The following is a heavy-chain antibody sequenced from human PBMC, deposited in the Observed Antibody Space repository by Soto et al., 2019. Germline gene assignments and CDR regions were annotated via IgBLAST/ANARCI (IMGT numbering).Heavy chain of an antibody. J-gene: IGHJ6*02. D-gene: IGHD5-18*01. V-gene: IGHV4-31*03. CDR2: IYYSGST. CDR3: ARRQRGYGYGYRYYYYGMDV. CDR1: GGSISSGGYY. Sequence: KASETLSLTCTVSGGSISSGGYYWSWIRQHPGKGLEWIGYIYYSGSTYYNPSLKSRVTISVDTSKNQFSLKLSSVTAADTAVYYCARRQRGYGYGYRYYYYGMDVWGQGTTVTVSS.